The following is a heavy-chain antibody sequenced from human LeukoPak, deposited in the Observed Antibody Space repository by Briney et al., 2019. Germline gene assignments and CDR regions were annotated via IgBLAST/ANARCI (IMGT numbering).Heavy chain of an antibody. CDR2: IKQDGSEK. CDR1: GFTFSNHG. Sequence: PGGSLRLSCAASGFTFSNHGINWVRQAPGKGLEWVANIKQDGSEKYYVDSVKGRFTISRDNAKNSLYLQMNSLRAEDTAVYYCAELGITMIGGVWGKGTTVTISS. J-gene: IGHJ6*04. D-gene: IGHD3-10*02. V-gene: IGHV3-7*01. CDR3: AELGITMIGGV.